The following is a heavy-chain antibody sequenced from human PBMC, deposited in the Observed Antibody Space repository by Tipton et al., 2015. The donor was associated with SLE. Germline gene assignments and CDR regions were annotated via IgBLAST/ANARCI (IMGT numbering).Heavy chain of an antibody. V-gene: IGHV3-7*01. CDR2: IKEAGTKR. D-gene: IGHD1-26*01. Sequence: GSLRLSCEASGFTFGSYWMSWVRLAPGKGLEWVANIKEAGTKRYHLDSVEGRFSISRDNAKNSLYLQMNNLRADDTALYYCGREIPAGATALDYWGQGTLVTVSS. J-gene: IGHJ4*02. CDR1: GFTFGSYW. CDR3: GREIPAGATALDY.